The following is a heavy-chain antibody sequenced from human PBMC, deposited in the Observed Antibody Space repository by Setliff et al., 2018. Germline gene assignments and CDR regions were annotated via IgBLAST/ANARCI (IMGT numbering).Heavy chain of an antibody. V-gene: IGHV3-11*01. CDR1: GFTFDDYG. D-gene: IGHD3-10*01. J-gene: IGHJ6*03. Sequence: PGGSLRLSCAASGFTFDDYGMSWIRQAPGKGLEWVSYISNSGSTIYYADSVKGRFTISRDNAKKSLYLQMNSLRAEDTAVYYCARVWFGNMDVWGKGTMVTVSS. CDR2: ISNSGSTI. CDR3: ARVWFGNMDV.